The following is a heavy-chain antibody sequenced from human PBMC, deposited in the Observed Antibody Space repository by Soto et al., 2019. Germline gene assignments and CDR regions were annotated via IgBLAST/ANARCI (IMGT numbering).Heavy chain of an antibody. J-gene: IGHJ4*02. CDR2: IIPIFGTA. Sequence: GASVKVSCKASGGTFSSYTISWVRQAPGQGLEWVGGIIPIFGTANYAQKFQGRVTITADESTSTAYMELSSLRSEDTAVYYCARSGLYYDILTGPEGRDTAMVAFDYWGQGTLVTVSS. D-gene: IGHD3-9*01. CDR3: ARSGLYYDILTGPEGRDTAMVAFDY. V-gene: IGHV1-69*13. CDR1: GGTFSSYT.